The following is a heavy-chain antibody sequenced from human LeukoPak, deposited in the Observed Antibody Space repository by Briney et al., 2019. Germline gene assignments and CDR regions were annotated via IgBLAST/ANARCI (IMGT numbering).Heavy chain of an antibody. CDR3: ARGKLKRGYSYGYGYFDY. V-gene: IGHV4-59*01. J-gene: IGHJ4*02. D-gene: IGHD5-18*01. CDR1: GGSISSYY. Sequence: SETLSLTCTVSGGSISSYYWSWIRQPPGKGLEWIGYIYYSGSTNYNPPLKRRVTISVDTSKNQFSLKPSSATAADTAVYYCARGKLKRGYSYGYGYFDYWGQGTLVTVSS. CDR2: IYYSGST.